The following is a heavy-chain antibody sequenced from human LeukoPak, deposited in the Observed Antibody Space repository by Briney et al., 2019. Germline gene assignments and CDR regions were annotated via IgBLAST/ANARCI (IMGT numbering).Heavy chain of an antibody. CDR1: GGSISSSNW. Sequence: SGTLSLTCAVSGGSISSSNWWSWVRQPPGKGLEWIGDIDHSGSTNYNPSLKSRVTISVDKSKNQFSLKLSSVTAADTAVYYCARVRYYYDSSGYSIPLFDYWGQGTLVTVSS. CDR3: ARVRYYYDSSGYSIPLFDY. V-gene: IGHV4-4*02. J-gene: IGHJ4*02. CDR2: IDHSGST. D-gene: IGHD3-22*01.